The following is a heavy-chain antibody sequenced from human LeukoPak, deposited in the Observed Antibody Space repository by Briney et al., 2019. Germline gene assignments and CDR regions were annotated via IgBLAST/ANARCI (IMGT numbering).Heavy chain of an antibody. CDR1: GGFISSYY. D-gene: IGHD3-10*01. CDR2: IYYSGST. Sequence: PSETLSLTCTVSGGFISSYYWSWIRQPPAKGVEGSGYIYYSGSTNYNPSLKSRVTISVDTSKNQFSLKLSSVTAADTAVYYCARGRHRITMVRRGVNYFDYWGQGTLVTVSS. CDR3: ARGRHRITMVRRGVNYFDY. V-gene: IGHV4-59*01. J-gene: IGHJ4*02.